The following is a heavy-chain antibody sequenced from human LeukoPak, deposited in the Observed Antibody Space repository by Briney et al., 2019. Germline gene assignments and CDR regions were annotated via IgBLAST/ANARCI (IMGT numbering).Heavy chain of an antibody. CDR3: AREHLFGVVIIHPRKNWFDP. CDR1: GGSFSGYY. Sequence: KPSETLSLTCAVYGGSFSGYYWSWIRQPPGKGLEWIGEINHSGSTNYNPSLKSRVTISVDTSKNQFSLKLSSVTAADTAVYYCAREHLFGVVIIHPRKNWFDPWGQGTLVTVSS. D-gene: IGHD3-3*01. CDR2: INHSGST. V-gene: IGHV4-34*01. J-gene: IGHJ5*02.